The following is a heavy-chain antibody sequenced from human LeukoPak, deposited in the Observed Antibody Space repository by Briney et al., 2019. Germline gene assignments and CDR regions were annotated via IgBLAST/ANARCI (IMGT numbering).Heavy chain of an antibody. V-gene: IGHV3-30*18. D-gene: IGHD3-10*01. CDR3: AKDVISMVRGVDPYYYYGMDV. CDR1: GFTFSSYG. J-gene: IGHJ6*02. Sequence: GRSLRLSCAASGFTFSSYGMHWVRQAPGKGLEWVAVISYDGSNKYYADSVKGRFTISRDNSKNTLYLQMNSLRAEDTAVYYCAKDVISMVRGVDPYYYYGMDVWGQGTTVTVS. CDR2: ISYDGSNK.